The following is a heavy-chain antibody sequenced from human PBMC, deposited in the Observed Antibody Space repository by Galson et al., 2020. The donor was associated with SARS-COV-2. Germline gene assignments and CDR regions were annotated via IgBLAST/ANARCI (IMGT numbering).Heavy chain of an antibody. CDR2: ISRSGATT. CDR3: AKSPVGVVAFLDF. J-gene: IGHJ4*02. CDR1: GFAFNNTA. D-gene: IGHD3-16*01. Sequence: TGGSLRLSCAASGFAFNNTAITWVRQAPGRVLEWVSSISRSGATTYYADSVKGRFTISRDNAKGTVFLHMNSVRAEDTAVYYCAKSPVGVVAFLDFWGQVTLVAVSS. V-gene: IGHV3-23*01.